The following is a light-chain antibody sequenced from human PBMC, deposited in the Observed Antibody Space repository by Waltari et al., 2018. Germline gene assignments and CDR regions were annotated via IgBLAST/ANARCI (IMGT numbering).Light chain of an antibody. Sequence: DIQLTQSPSSLSAFVGDRVTITCRPSQGVNTYLAWYQEKPGKAPKLLIYAASTLQSGVPSRFSGSGSGTDFTLTISSLQPEDSASYYCQQLNFYPLTFGGGTKVEIK. CDR1: QGVNTY. CDR3: QQLNFYPLT. CDR2: AAS. V-gene: IGKV1-9*01. J-gene: IGKJ4*01.